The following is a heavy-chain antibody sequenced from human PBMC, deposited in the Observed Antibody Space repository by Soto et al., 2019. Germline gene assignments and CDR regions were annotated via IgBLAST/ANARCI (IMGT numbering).Heavy chain of an antibody. CDR1: GFSFDDYA. D-gene: IGHD3-3*01. V-gene: IGHV3-9*01. CDR3: AKDGTIFGVTYIDY. CDR2: ISWNSGTI. Sequence: PGGSLRLSCVAPGFSFDDYAMRRVRQAPGKGLEWVAGISWNSGTIGYVDSVKARFTISRDNAKNSLYLQMNSLRVEDTALYYCAKDGTIFGVTYIDYWGLGTLVTVSS. J-gene: IGHJ4*02.